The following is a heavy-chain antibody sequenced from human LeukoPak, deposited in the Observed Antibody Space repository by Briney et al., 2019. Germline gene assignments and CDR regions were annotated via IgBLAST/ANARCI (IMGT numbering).Heavy chain of an antibody. J-gene: IGHJ5*02. CDR1: GFTFSSYA. CDR3: AKERVTIAYCGGDCYFPLNWFDP. CDR2: TSGSGGST. D-gene: IGHD2-21*02. V-gene: IGHV3-23*01. Sequence: GGSLRLSCAASGFTFSSYAMSWVRQAPGKGLEWVSATSGSGGSTYYADSVKGRFTISRDNSKNTLYLQMNSLRAEDTAVYYCAKERVTIAYCGGDCYFPLNWFDPWGQGTLVTVSS.